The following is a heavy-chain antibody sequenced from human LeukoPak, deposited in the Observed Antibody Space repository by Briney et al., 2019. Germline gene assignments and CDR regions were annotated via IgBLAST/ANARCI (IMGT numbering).Heavy chain of an antibody. V-gene: IGHV4-34*01. Sequence: PSETLSLTCAVYGGSFSGDYWSWIRQPPGKGLEWIGEINHSGSTNYNPSLKSRVTISVDTSKNQFSLKLSSVTAADTAVYYCARIPHYVWGSYRRDAFDIWGQGTMVTVSS. CDR1: GGSFSGDY. J-gene: IGHJ3*02. CDR2: INHSGST. D-gene: IGHD3-16*02. CDR3: ARIPHYVWGSYRRDAFDI.